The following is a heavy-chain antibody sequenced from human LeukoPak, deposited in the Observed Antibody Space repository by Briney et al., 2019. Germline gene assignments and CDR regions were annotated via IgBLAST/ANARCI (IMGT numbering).Heavy chain of an antibody. Sequence: SETLSLTCTVSGGSISSYYWSWIRQPPGKGLEWIGYIYYSGSTNYNPSLKSRVTISVDTSKNQFSLKLSSVTAADTAVYYCARRYCSGGSCAGGWFDPWGQGTLVTVSS. J-gene: IGHJ5*02. CDR2: IYYSGST. V-gene: IGHV4-59*01. CDR3: ARRYCSGGSCAGGWFDP. D-gene: IGHD2-15*01. CDR1: GGSISSYY.